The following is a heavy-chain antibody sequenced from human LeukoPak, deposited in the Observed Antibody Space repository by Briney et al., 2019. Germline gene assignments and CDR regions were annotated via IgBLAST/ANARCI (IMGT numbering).Heavy chain of an antibody. Sequence: GGSLRLSCAASGFTFSSYGMHWVRQAPGKGLEWVAVISYDGSNKYYADSVKGRFTISRDNSKNTLYLQMNSLRAEDTAVYYCAKAGIIAAAAPDYWGQGTLVTVSS. D-gene: IGHD6-13*01. CDR3: AKAGIIAAAAPDY. J-gene: IGHJ4*02. CDR2: ISYDGSNK. CDR1: GFTFSSYG. V-gene: IGHV3-30*18.